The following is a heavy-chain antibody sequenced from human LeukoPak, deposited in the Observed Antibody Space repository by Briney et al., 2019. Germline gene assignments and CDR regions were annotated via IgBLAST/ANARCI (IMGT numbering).Heavy chain of an antibody. J-gene: IGHJ4*02. D-gene: IGHD2/OR15-2a*01. CDR2: IRFDGSNK. CDR1: GFTFSKNG. V-gene: IGHV3-30*02. Sequence: GGSLRLSCVGSGFTFSKNGMHWVRQAPGKGLEWVAFIRFDGSNKFYAHSVRGRFAISRDDSKNTLYLQMGNLTTDDSALYYCARDFDDTSGHAYYLPDYWGQGALVTVSS. CDR3: ARDFDDTSGHAYYLPDY.